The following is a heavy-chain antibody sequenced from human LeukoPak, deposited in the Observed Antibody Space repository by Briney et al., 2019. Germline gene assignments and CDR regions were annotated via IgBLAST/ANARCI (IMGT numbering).Heavy chain of an antibody. V-gene: IGHV4-38-2*02. CDR3: ARDSGTTGEVKFDP. CDR1: GYSIRSGYH. CDR2: IYQSGST. J-gene: IGHJ5*02. Sequence: SETLSLTCSVSGYSIRSGYHWAWIRQSPGKGLEWLGSIYQSGSTYDNPSLKSRVTMSVDTSKNQFSLRLISVTAADTAVYYCARDSGTTGEVKFDPWGQGSLVTVSS. D-gene: IGHD3-10*01.